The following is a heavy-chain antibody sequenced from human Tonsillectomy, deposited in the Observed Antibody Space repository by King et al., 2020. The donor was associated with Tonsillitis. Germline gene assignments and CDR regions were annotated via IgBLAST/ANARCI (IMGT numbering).Heavy chain of an antibody. V-gene: IGHV3-21*01. D-gene: IGHD4-17*01. Sequence: SMSWVRQAPGKGLEWVSSIRNSSSYIYYADSVRGRFTISRDNAKNSLNLQMNSLRVEDTAVYYCASGRGELSSFEFLGQGTLVTVSS. J-gene: IGHJ4*02. CDR3: ASGRGELSSFEF. CDR1: S. CDR2: IRNSSSYI.